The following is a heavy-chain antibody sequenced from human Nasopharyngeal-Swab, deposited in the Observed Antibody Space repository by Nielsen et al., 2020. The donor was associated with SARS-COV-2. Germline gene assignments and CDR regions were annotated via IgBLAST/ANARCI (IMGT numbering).Heavy chain of an antibody. CDR2: VYPGDGST. CDR3: ARSRYCDRTQCYDSHNFFGP. Sequence: KVSCKASGFNFTNFWIAWVRRVPGKGLEWVGSVYPGDGSTKYSPSVVGQVTVSADKSVTTAYLQWSTLKASDTAIYYCARSRYCDRTQCYDSHNFFGPWGQGTVVTVSS. D-gene: IGHD3-9*01. V-gene: IGHV5-51*01. J-gene: IGHJ5*02. CDR1: GFNFTNFW.